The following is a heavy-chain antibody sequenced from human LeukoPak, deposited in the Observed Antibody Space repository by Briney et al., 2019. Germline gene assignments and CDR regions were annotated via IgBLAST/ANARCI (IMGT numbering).Heavy chain of an antibody. CDR2: ISYDGSNK. CDR3: ARCPTTVVDMYLDY. V-gene: IGHV3-30-3*01. D-gene: IGHD4-23*01. CDR1: GFTFSSYA. Sequence: GRSLRLSCAASGFTFSSYAMHWVRQAPGKGREWVAVISYDGSNKYYADSVKGRFTISRDNSKSTVYLQMKSLRAEDTAVYYCARCPTTVVDMYLDYGRGETL. J-gene: IGHJ4*02.